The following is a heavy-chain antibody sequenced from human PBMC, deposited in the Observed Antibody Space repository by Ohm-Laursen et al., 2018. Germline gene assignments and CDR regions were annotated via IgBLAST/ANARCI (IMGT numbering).Heavy chain of an antibody. Sequence: SLRLSCTASGFTVSSNYMSWVRQAPGKGLEWVSVIHSGGGTYYADSVEGRFTISRDNSKNTVYLQMNSLRAEDTAMYYCAGRVLDYWGQGTLVTVSS. J-gene: IGHJ4*02. V-gene: IGHV3-53*01. CDR2: IHSGGGT. CDR3: AGRVLDY. CDR1: GFTVSSNY.